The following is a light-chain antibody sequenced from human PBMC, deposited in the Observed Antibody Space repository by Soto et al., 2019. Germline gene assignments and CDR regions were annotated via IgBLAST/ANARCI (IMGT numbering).Light chain of an antibody. CDR3: SSYTSSSTLNVV. CDR2: DVS. CDR1: SSDVGGYNY. J-gene: IGLJ2*01. V-gene: IGLV2-14*01. Sequence: QSVLTQPASVSGSPGQSITISCTGTSSDVGGYNYVSWYQQHPGKAPKLMIYDVSNRPLGVSNRFSGSKSGNTASLTISGLQAEDEADYYCSSYTSSSTLNVVFGGGTKVTVL.